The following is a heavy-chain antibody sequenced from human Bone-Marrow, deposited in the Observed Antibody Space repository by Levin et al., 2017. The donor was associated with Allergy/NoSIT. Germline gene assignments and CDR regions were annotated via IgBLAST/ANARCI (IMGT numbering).Heavy chain of an antibody. Sequence: SCAASGFTFSNAWMSWVRQAPGKGLEWVGRIKSKTDGGTTDYAAPVKGRFTISRDDSKNTLYLQMNSLKTEDTAVYYCTTDDRYCSGGSCYLGYWGQGTLVTVSS. CDR1: GFTFSNAW. CDR2: IKSKTDGGTT. V-gene: IGHV3-15*01. CDR3: TTDDRYCSGGSCYLGY. J-gene: IGHJ4*02. D-gene: IGHD2-15*01.